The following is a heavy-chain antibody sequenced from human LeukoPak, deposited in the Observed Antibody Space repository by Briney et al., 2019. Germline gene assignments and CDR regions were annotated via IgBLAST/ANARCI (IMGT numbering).Heavy chain of an antibody. CDR2: IGTAGDI. D-gene: IGHD6-25*01. CDR1: GFTFSSYD. Sequence: GGSLRLSCAASGFTFSSYDMHWVRQATGKGLEWVSGIGTAGDIYYSGSVKGRFTISRENAKNSLYLQMNSLRAGDTAVYYCARDRGRYHMDVWGKGTTVTISS. V-gene: IGHV3-13*01. J-gene: IGHJ6*03. CDR3: ARDRGRYHMDV.